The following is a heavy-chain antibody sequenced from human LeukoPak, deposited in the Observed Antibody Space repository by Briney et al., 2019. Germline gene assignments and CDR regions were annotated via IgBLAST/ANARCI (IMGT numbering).Heavy chain of an antibody. V-gene: IGHV1-2*02. CDR2: INPNSGGT. CDR3: ARDLGGTWSPLPRNWFDP. D-gene: IGHD3-3*01. Sequence: GESLKISCKGSGYSFTNYWIGWVRQMPGKGLEWMGWINPNSGGTNYAQKFQGRVTMTRDTSISTAYMELSRLRSDDTAVYYCARDLGGTWSPLPRNWFDPWGQGTLVTVSS. J-gene: IGHJ5*02. CDR1: GYSFTNYW.